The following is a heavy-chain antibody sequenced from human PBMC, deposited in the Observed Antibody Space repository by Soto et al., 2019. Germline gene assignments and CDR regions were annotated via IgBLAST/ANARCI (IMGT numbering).Heavy chain of an antibody. CDR2: ISAYNGNT. V-gene: IGHV1-18*01. CDR3: ARGGTGVLLWFGDILGMDV. D-gene: IGHD3-10*01. CDR1: GYTFTSYG. J-gene: IGHJ6*02. Sequence: QVQLVQSGAEVKKPGASVKVSCKASGYTFTSYGISWVRQAPGQGLEWMGWISAYNGNTNYAQKLQGRVTMTTDTXXSXAYXELRSLRSDDTAVYYCARGGTGVLLWFGDILGMDVWGQGTTVTVSS.